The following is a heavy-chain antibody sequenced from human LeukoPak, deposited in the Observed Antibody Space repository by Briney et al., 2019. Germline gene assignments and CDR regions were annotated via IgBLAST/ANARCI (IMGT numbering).Heavy chain of an antibody. CDR3: AKGSVTMVRGVIKLYYYYGMDV. CDR2: ISGSGGST. CDR1: GFTFSSYA. Sequence: PGGSLRLSCAASGFTFSSYAMSRVRQAPGKGLEWVSAISGSGGSTYYADSVKGRFTISRDNSKNTLYLQMNSLRAEDTAVYYCAKGSVTMVRGVIKLYYYYGMDVWGKGTTVTVSS. J-gene: IGHJ6*04. V-gene: IGHV3-23*01. D-gene: IGHD3-10*01.